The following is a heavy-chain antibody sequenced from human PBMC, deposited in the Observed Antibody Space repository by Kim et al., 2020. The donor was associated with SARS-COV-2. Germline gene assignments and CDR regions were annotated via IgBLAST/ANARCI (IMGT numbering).Heavy chain of an antibody. Sequence: TYYPGSVKGRFTISRENAKNSLYLQMNSLRAGDTAVYYCAREPDLYGMDVWGQGTTVTVSS. CDR2: T. CDR3: AREPDLYGMDV. J-gene: IGHJ6*02. V-gene: IGHV3-13*01.